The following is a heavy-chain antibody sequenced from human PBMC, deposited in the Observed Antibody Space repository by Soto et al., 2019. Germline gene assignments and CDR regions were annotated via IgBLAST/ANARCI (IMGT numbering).Heavy chain of an antibody. CDR3: AKNSGWFNT. V-gene: IGHV3-23*01. CDR1: GFPFGITD. J-gene: IGHJ5*02. Sequence: GGSLRLSCETSGFPFGITDMSWVRQAPGKGLEWVSTIDGSGGATHYADCVKGRFTISRDNSKNTVFLQMSSLRADDTAVYYCAKNSGWFNTWGQGSLVSVSA. CDR2: IDGSGGAT. D-gene: IGHD3-10*01.